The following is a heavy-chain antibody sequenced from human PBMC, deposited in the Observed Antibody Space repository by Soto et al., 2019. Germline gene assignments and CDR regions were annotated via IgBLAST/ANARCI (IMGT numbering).Heavy chain of an antibody. J-gene: IGHJ4*02. D-gene: IGHD4-17*01. CDR1: GFTFSSYG. CDR2: ISYDGSNK. V-gene: IGHV3-30*18. Sequence: QVQLVESGGGVVQPGRSLRLSCAASGFTFSSYGMHWVRQAPGKGLEWVAVISYDGSNKYYADSVKGRFTISRDNSKNTLYLQMNSLRAEDTAVYYCAKDFWSDYGDYEVYWGQGTLVTVSS. CDR3: AKDFWSDYGDYEVY.